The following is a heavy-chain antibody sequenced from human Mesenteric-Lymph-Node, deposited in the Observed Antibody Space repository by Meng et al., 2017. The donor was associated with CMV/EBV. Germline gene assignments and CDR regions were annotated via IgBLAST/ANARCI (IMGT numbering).Heavy chain of an antibody. D-gene: IGHD4-17*01. CDR1: GYTFTSYG. V-gene: IGHV1-18*01. Sequence: ASVKVSCKASGYTFTSYGISWVRQAPGQGLEWMGWISAYNGNTNYAQKLQGRVTITTDTSTSTAYMELRSLRSDDTAVYYCARERSRRTRGTYYYYGMDVWGQGTTVTVSS. CDR3: ARERSRRTRGTYYYYGMDV. CDR2: ISAYNGNT. J-gene: IGHJ6*02.